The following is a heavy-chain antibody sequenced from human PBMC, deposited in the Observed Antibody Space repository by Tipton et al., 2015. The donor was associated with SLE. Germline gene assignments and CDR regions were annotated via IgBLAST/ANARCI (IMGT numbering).Heavy chain of an antibody. V-gene: IGHV1-18*01. CDR3: ARLGDWDFYCYMDV. CDR1: GYTFTSYC. D-gene: IGHD3-16*01. Sequence: QSGAEVKKPGASVKVSCKASGYTFTSYCITWVRQAPGQGLEWMGWISGYNGNTNYAQKLQGRVTMTTDTSTSTAYMELRSLRSDDTAVYYCARLGDWDFYCYMDVWGKGTTVTVSS. J-gene: IGHJ6*03. CDR2: ISGYNGNT.